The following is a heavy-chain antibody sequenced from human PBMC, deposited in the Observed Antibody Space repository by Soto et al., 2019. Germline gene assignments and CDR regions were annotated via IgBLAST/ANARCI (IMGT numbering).Heavy chain of an antibody. CDR1: GGSFSGDY. D-gene: IGHD5-12*01. Sequence: PSETLSLTCAVYGGSFSGDYWSWIRQPPGKGLEWIGEINHSGSTNYNPSLKSRVTISVDTSKNQFSLKLSSVTAADTAVYYCARNGLWGYDLNYYYYYGMDVWGQGTTVTVSS. V-gene: IGHV4-34*01. J-gene: IGHJ6*02. CDR2: INHSGST. CDR3: ARNGLWGYDLNYYYYYGMDV.